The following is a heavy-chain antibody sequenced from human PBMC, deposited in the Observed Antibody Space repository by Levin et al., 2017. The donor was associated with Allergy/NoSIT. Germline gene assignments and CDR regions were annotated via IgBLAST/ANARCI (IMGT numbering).Heavy chain of an antibody. CDR3: AKVGGSRAEVGKYYFDY. J-gene: IGHJ4*02. CDR1: GFTFSSYA. V-gene: IGHV3-23*01. D-gene: IGHD3-16*01. CDR2: ISGSGGST. Sequence: SGGSLRLSCAASGFTFSSYAMSWVRQAPGKGLEWVSAISGSGGSTYYADSVKGRFTISRDNSKNTLYLQMNSLRAEDTAVYYCAKVGGSRAEVGKYYFDYWGQGTLVTVSS.